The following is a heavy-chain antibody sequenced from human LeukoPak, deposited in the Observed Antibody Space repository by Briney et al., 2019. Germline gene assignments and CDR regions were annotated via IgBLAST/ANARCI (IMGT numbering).Heavy chain of an antibody. CDR1: GGSVSSGSYY. V-gene: IGHV4-61*01. CDR2: IYYSGST. J-gene: IGHJ6*04. Sequence: PSETLSLTCTVSGGSVSSGSYYWSWIRQPPGKGLEWIGYIYYSGSTNYNPSLKSRVTISVDTSKNQFSLKLSSVTAADTAVYYCARALVYGVAYGMDVWGKGTTVTVSS. D-gene: IGHD4-17*01. CDR3: ARALVYGVAYGMDV.